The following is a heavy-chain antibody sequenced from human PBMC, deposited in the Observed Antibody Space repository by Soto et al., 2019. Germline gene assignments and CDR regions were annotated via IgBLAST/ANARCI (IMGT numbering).Heavy chain of an antibody. CDR3: ARTKYSSGWHDAFDI. V-gene: IGHV4-34*01. D-gene: IGHD6-19*01. CDR1: GASLSGYY. CDR2: TNDSGST. J-gene: IGHJ3*02. Sequence: PSETLSLTCAVSGASLSGYYRSWIRQPPGKGLEWIGETNDSGSTSYNPSLKSRVTISVDTSKNQFSLKLSSVTAADTAVYYCARTKYSSGWHDAFDIWGQGTMVTVSS.